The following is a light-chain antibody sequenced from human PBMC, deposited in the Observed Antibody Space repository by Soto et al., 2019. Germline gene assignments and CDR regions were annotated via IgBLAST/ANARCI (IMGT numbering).Light chain of an antibody. CDR1: SSNIGSNP. V-gene: IGLV1-44*01. J-gene: IGLJ3*02. CDR3: AAWDDSLSGGV. CDR2: SNN. Sequence: QSVLTQPPSASGTPGQRVTISCSGSSSNIGSNPVTWYQQLPGTAPKLLIDSNNQRPSGVPDRFSGSKSGTSASLAISGLQSEDEADYYCAAWDDSLSGGVFGGGTKVTVL.